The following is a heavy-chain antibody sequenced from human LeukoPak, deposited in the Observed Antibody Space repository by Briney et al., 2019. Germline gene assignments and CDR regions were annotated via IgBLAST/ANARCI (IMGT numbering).Heavy chain of an antibody. CDR2: TYPEDSDT. V-gene: IGHV5-51*01. CDR3: ARLRVTDWLSRRRAHGPFDI. CDR1: EYSFTNYW. D-gene: IGHD3-9*01. Sequence: GASLQISCKGSEYSFTNYWIGWVRQMPGEGLEWMGITYPEDSDTRYSPSFQGQVTISADKSIHTAYLQWSSLKASDTAMYYCARLRVTDWLSRRRAHGPFDIWGQGTMVTVSS. J-gene: IGHJ3*02.